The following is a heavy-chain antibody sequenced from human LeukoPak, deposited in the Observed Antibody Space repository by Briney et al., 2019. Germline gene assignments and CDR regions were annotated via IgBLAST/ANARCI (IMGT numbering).Heavy chain of an antibody. V-gene: IGHV1-8*01. CDR3: ARGLYYYDSSGYSGPPDAFDI. D-gene: IGHD3-22*01. CDR1: GYTFTSYD. CDR2: MNPNSGNT. J-gene: IGHJ3*02. Sequence: ASVKVSCKASGYTFTSYDINWVRQATGQGLEWMGWMNPNSGNTGYAQKFQGRVTMTRNTSISTAYMELSSLRSEDTAVYYCARGLYYYDSSGYSGPPDAFDIWGQGTMVTVSS.